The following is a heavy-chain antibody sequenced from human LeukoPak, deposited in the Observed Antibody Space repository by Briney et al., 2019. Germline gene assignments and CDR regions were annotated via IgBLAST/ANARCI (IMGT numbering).Heavy chain of an antibody. CDR1: GFTFSNYL. CDR3: AMALDY. V-gene: IGHV3-23*01. Sequence: GGSLRLSCVASGFTFSNYLMNWVRQAPGKGLEWVSGISHSGSSIYYADSVKGRFTISRDNSKNTLYLQMGRLRVEDTAVYYCAMALDYWGQGTLVTVSS. CDR2: ISHSGSSI. J-gene: IGHJ4*02.